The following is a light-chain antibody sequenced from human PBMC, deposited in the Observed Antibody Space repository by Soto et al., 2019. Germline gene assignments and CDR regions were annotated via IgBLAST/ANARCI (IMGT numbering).Light chain of an antibody. J-gene: IGKJ1*01. CDR1: QSVSSN. V-gene: IGKV3-15*01. Sequence: EIVMTQSPATLSVSPGERATLSCRASQSVSSNLAWYQQKPGQAPRLLIYGASIRATGIPVRFSGSGSGTEFTLTISSLQSEDFAVYYCQQYSNWPPWTFGQGTKVEIK. CDR2: GAS. CDR3: QQYSNWPPWT.